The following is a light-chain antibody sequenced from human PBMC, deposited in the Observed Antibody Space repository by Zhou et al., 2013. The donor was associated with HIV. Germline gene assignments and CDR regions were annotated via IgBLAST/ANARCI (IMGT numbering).Light chain of an antibody. CDR1: SSNIGAGYD. CDR2: GNS. V-gene: IGLV1-40*01. Sequence: QSVLTQPPSVSGAPGQRVTISCTGSSSNIGAGYDVHWYQLLPGTAPKLLIYGNSNRPSGVPDRISGSKSGTSASLAISGLQAEDEADYYCQSYDSSLSDWVFGGGTKLTVL. CDR3: QSYDSSLSDWV. J-gene: IGLJ2*01.